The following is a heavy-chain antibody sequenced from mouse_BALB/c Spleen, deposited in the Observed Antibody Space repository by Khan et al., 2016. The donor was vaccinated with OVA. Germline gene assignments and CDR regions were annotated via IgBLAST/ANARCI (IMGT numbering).Heavy chain of an antibody. CDR2: IIYTGYT. V-gene: IGHV3-8*02. CDR1: GDSITSGY. CDR3: ARSTYSYAFVY. J-gene: IGHJ3*01. Sequence: EVQLQESGPSLVKPSQTLSLTCSVTGDSITSGYWNWIRKFTGNKLEYMGYIIYTGYTYYNPSLQSRISITRHTSKNQYYLQLNSVTDEDTATYYCARSTYSYAFVYWGQGTLVTVSA. D-gene: IGHD2-12*01.